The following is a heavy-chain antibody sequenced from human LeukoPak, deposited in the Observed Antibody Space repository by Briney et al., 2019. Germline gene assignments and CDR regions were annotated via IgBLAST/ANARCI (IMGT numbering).Heavy chain of an antibody. CDR2: IYYSGST. J-gene: IGHJ4*02. Sequence: SETLSLTCTVSGGSISSSTYYWGWIRQPPGKGLEWIGSIYYSGSTYYNPSLKSRVTISVDTSKNQLSLKLSSVTAADTAVYYCARGADIVVVAVGGPKGRVSGGALDYWGQGTLVTVSS. D-gene: IGHD2-2*01. CDR1: GGSISSSTYY. CDR3: ARGADIVVVAVGGPKGRVSGGALDY. V-gene: IGHV4-39*07.